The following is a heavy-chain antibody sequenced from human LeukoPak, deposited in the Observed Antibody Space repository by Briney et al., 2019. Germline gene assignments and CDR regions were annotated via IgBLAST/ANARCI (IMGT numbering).Heavy chain of an antibody. J-gene: IGHJ4*02. D-gene: IGHD1-26*01. Sequence: PSETLSLTCTVPGGSISNYYWSWIRQPPGKGLEWIGYIYNSGRTNYNPSLKSRVTISVDTSKNQFSLRLSSVTAADTAMYYCARQLDRSPWVDYWGQGTLVTVSS. CDR3: ARQLDRSPWVDY. CDR2: IYNSGRT. CDR1: GGSISNYY. V-gene: IGHV4-59*08.